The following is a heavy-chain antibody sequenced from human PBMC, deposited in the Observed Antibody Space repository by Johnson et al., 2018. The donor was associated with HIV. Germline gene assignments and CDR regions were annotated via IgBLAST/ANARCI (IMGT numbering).Heavy chain of an antibody. CDR2: ISYDGSNK. Sequence: QEKLVESGGGVVQPGRSLRLSCAASGFTFSSYAMHWVRQAPGKGLEWVAVISYDGSNKYYADSVKGRFTISRDNSKNTRYLQMNSLRAEDTAVYYCAQEGPLTVTTVMDAFDIWGQGTMVTVSS. CDR3: AQEGPLTVTTVMDAFDI. D-gene: IGHD4-17*01. V-gene: IGHV3-30-3*02. J-gene: IGHJ3*02. CDR1: GFTFSSYA.